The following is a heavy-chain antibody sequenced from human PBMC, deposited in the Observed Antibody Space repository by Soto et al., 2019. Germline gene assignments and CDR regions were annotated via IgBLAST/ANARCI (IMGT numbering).Heavy chain of an antibody. Sequence: PGWSLRLSCTSSVFTFGDYAMSWFRQAPGKGLEWVGFIRSKAYGGTTEYAASVKGRFTISRDDSKSIAYLQMNSLKTEDTAVYYCTLTPTPVEDYYYGMDVWGQGTTVTVSS. CDR1: VFTFGDYA. CDR2: IRSKAYGGTT. V-gene: IGHV3-49*03. CDR3: TLTPTPVEDYYYGMDV. J-gene: IGHJ6*02. D-gene: IGHD7-27*01.